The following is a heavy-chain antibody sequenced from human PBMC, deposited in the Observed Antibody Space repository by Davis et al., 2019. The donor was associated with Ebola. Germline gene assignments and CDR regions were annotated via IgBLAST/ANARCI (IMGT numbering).Heavy chain of an antibody. J-gene: IGHJ6*02. V-gene: IGHV5-51*01. CDR1: GYSFTTYC. Sequence: PGGSLRLSCKGFGYSFTTYCTTWVRQEAGKGLEWMGIACPGESDSRYSPSFQGQVTISVDKSINTAYLQWSSLKASDSVLYYCARHSAGLDFWGQGTTVTVSS. CDR3: ARHSAGLDF. CDR2: ACPGESDS.